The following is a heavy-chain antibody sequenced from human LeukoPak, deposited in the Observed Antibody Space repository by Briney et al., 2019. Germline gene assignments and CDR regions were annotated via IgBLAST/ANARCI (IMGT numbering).Heavy chain of an antibody. D-gene: IGHD1-26*01. V-gene: IGHV1-18*01. J-gene: IGHJ6*02. CDR2: ISAYNGNT. CDR1: GYTFTSYG. Sequence: ASVKVSFKASGYTFTSYGISWVRQAPGQGLEWMGWISAYNGNTNYAQKLQGRVTMTTDTSTSTAYMELRSLRFDDTAVYYCATDQSGSYSYYYGMDVWGQGTTVTVSS. CDR3: ATDQSGSYSYYYGMDV.